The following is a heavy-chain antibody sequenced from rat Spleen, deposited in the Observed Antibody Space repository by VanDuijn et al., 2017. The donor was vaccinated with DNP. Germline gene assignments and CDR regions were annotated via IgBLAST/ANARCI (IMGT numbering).Heavy chain of an antibody. V-gene: IGHV3-1*01. Sequence: EVQLQESGPGLVKPSQSLSLTCSVTGYSITNNYWGWIRKFPGNKMEWIGHKSYSGNTNYHPSLKSRISITRDTSKNQFFLQLNSVTTEDTATYYCARGDILRSFDYWGQGVMVTVSS. CDR1: GYSITNNY. J-gene: IGHJ2*01. CDR3: ARGDILRSFDY. CDR2: KSYSGNT. D-gene: IGHD1-6*01.